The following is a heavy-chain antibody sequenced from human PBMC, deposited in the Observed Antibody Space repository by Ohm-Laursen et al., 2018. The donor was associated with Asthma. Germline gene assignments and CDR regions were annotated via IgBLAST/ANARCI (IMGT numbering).Heavy chain of an antibody. CDR3: ARDNSSSWYRDAFDI. D-gene: IGHD6-13*01. V-gene: IGHV1-69*13. CDR1: GGTFSSYA. CDR2: IIPIFGTA. Sequence: GASVKVSCKASGGTFSSYAISWVRQAPGQGLEWMGGIIPIFGTANYAQKFQGRVTITADESTSTAYMELSSLRSEDTAVYYCARDNSSSWYRDAFDIWGQGTMVTVSS. J-gene: IGHJ3*02.